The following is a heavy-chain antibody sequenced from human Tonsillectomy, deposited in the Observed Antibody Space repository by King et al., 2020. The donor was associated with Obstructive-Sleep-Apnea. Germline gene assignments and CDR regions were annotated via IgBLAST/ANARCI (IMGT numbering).Heavy chain of an antibody. D-gene: IGHD4-11*01. CDR1: GGPISNSRYY. CDR3: ARDDYSLFDY. Sequence: QLQESGPGLVKPSETLSLTCIVSGGPISNSRYYWGWIRQPPGKGLEWIGSIYYSGSTYDNPSLKSRVTISVDTSKNQFSLKMSSVTAADTALYYCARDDYSLFDYWGQGTLVTVSS. CDR2: IYYSGST. J-gene: IGHJ4*02. V-gene: IGHV4-39*07.